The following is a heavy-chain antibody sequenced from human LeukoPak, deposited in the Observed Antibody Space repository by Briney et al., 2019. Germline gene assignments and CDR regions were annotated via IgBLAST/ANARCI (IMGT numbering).Heavy chain of an antibody. CDR1: GGSISSRTYY. CDR3: ARHSEMYYYDSSGYYVGWFDP. V-gene: IGHV4-39*01. CDR2: INYSGTT. D-gene: IGHD3-22*01. Sequence: SQTRSLTCTVSGGSISSRTYYWGWIRQPPGKGLEWIGSINYSGTTYYNPSLKSRVTISVDTSKNQFSLKLSSVTAADTAVYYCARHSEMYYYDSSGYYVGWFDPWGQGTLVTVSS. J-gene: IGHJ5*02.